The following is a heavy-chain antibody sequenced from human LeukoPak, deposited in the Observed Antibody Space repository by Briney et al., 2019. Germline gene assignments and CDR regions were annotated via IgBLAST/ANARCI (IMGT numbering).Heavy chain of an antibody. J-gene: IGHJ4*02. Sequence: ESLRISCKGSGYSFTSYWITWVRQMPGKGLEWMGRIDPTNSNTNYSPSFQGHVTISADKSITTAYLQWSSLKASDTAIYYCARLLSGSYDYWGQGTLVTVSS. CDR2: IDPTNSNT. CDR3: ARLLSGSYDY. V-gene: IGHV5-10-1*01. CDR1: GYSFTSYW. D-gene: IGHD1-26*01.